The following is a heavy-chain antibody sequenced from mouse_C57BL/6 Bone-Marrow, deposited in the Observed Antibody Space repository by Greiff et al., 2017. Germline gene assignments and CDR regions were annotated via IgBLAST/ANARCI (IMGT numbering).Heavy chain of an antibody. V-gene: IGHV1-53*01. D-gene: IGHD2-4*01. J-gene: IGHJ2*01. CDR2: INPRNGGT. CDR1: GYTFTSYW. CDR3: AKGRVIYYDYDGGYYFDY. Sequence: VQLQQPGTELVKPGASVKLSCKASGYTFTSYWMHWVKQRPGQGLEWIGNINPRNGGTNYNEKFKSKATLTVDKSSSTAYMQLSSLTSEDSAVYYCAKGRVIYYDYDGGYYFDYWGQGTTLTVSS.